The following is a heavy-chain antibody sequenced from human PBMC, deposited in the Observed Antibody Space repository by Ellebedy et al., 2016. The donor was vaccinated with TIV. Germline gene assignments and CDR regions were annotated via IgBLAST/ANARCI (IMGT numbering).Heavy chain of an antibody. D-gene: IGHD7-27*01. CDR2: ISSSSSTI. J-gene: IGHJ4*02. V-gene: IGHV3-48*02. CDR3: ARAAGEDY. CDR1: GFTFSSYS. Sequence: GESLKISXAASGFTFSSYSMNWVRQAPGKGLEWVSYISSSSSTIYYADSVKGRFTISRDNAKNSLYLQMNSLRDEDTALYYCARAAGEDYWGQGTLVTVSS.